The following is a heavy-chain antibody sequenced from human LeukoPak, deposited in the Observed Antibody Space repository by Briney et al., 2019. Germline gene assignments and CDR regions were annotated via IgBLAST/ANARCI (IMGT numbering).Heavy chain of an antibody. V-gene: IGHV4-4*02. CDR3: ARVTGYMIEDYFDY. D-gene: IGHD3-22*01. J-gene: IGHJ4*02. CDR1: GGSINSSDW. Sequence: SETLSLTCAVSGGSINSSDWWSWVRQPPGKGLEWVGEIYHSGTTNYNPSLKSRITISVDKSKNQFSLKLSSVTAADTAVYYCARVTGYMIEDYFDYWGQGTLVTVSS. CDR2: IYHSGTT.